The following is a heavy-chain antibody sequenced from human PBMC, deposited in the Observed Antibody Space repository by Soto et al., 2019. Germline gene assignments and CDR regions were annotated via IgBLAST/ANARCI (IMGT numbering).Heavy chain of an antibody. CDR2: IICICFST. Sequence: GSLILSCAASGFPFRSYAMSLVRPDPGKGLEWVSAIICICFSTYYSDSVKVRFTNSRDNSKNTLYLQMDRLRAEDTAVYYCAKVRYYDILTGYHLRYYFDYWGQGTLVTVSS. D-gene: IGHD3-9*01. J-gene: IGHJ4*02. CDR1: GFPFRSYA. CDR3: AKVRYYDILTGYHLRYYFDY. V-gene: IGHV3-23*01.